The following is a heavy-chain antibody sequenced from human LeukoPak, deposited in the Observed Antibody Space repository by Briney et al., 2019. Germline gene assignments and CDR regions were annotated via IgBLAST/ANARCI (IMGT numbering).Heavy chain of an antibody. D-gene: IGHD3-22*01. CDR1: GGSISSGDYY. J-gene: IGHJ4*02. V-gene: IGHV4-30-4*01. CDR3: ARGRVRARNYYDSSGYFDY. CDR2: IYYSGST. Sequence: SQTLSLTCTVSGGSISSGDYYWSWIRQPPGKGLEWIGYIYYSGSTYYNPSLKSRVTISVDTSKNQFSLKLSSVTAADTAVYYCARGRVRARNYYDSSGYFDYWGQGTLVTVSS.